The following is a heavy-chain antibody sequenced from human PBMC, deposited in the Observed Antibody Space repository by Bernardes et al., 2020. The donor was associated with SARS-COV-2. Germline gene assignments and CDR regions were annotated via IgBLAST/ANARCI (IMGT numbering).Heavy chain of an antibody. V-gene: IGHV3-74*01. J-gene: IGHJ4*02. CDR2: INSDGSTT. Sequence: GGSLRLSCAASGFTFNYYWMHWVRQAPGKGLVWVSSINSDGSTTNYADSVKGRFTISRDNSKNTLYLQMDSLRAEDTAVYYCARERIYDKTTGHYIRTFVFWGQGALGTGSS. CDR1: GFTFNYYW. D-gene: IGHD3-9*01. CDR3: ARERIYDKTTGHYIRTFVF.